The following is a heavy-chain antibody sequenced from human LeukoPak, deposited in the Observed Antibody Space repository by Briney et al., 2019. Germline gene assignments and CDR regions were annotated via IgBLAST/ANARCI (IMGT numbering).Heavy chain of an antibody. V-gene: IGHV3-7*01. Sequence: GGSLRLSCAASGFTFSSYWMSWVRQAPGKGLEWVANIKQDGSEKYYVDSVKGRFTISRDNAKNSLYLQMNSLRAEDTAVYYCARGEYDFWSGYSSWFDPWGQGTLVTVSS. CDR2: IKQDGSEK. D-gene: IGHD3-3*01. CDR1: GFTFSSYW. CDR3: ARGEYDFWSGYSSWFDP. J-gene: IGHJ5*02.